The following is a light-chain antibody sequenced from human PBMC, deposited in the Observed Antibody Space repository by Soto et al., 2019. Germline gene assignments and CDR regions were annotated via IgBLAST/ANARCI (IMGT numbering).Light chain of an antibody. Sequence: HFALTQPASVSGSPGQSITISWTGTSSDVGSYNLVSWYQQHPGKASKLMIYEGSKRPSGVSNRFSGSKSGNTASLTISGLQAEDEADYYCCSYAGSVVFGGGTKVTVL. CDR1: SSDVGSYNL. J-gene: IGLJ2*01. CDR3: CSYAGSVV. V-gene: IGLV2-23*01. CDR2: EGS.